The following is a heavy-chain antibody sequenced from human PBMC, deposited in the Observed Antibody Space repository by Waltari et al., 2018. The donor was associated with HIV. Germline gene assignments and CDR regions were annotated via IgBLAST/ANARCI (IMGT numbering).Heavy chain of an antibody. CDR2: ISGSGGST. V-gene: IGHV3-23*01. Sequence: EVQLLESGGGLVQPGGSLRLSCAASGFTFSNYAMSWVRQAPGKGLEWVSVISGSGGSTYNATSVKGRCTISRDNAKNTLYLQMISLRDEATAVYYCAKVNFHGSYQLTYFDYWGQGTLVTVSS. J-gene: IGHJ4*02. D-gene: IGHD2-2*01. CDR1: GFTFSNYA. CDR3: AKVNFHGSYQLTYFDY.